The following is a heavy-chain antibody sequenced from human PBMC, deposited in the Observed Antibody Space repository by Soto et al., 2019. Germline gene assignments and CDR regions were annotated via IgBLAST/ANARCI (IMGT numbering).Heavy chain of an antibody. CDR3: ARSAYSDYFYYYYIDV. Sequence: EVQLVESGGGLVQPGGSLRLSCAASGFTVSSYWMHWVRQSPGKGLLWVSRINSDGRSTNYADSVKGRCTISSDNAKNTLYLQMNSLRAEDTAVYYCARSAYSDYFYYYYIDVWGKGTTVTVSS. CDR1: GFTVSSYW. D-gene: IGHD4-17*01. J-gene: IGHJ6*03. CDR2: INSDGRST. V-gene: IGHV3-74*01.